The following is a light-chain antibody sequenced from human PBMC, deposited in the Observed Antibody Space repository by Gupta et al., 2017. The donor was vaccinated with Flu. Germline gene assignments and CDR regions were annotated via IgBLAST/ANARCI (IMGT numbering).Light chain of an antibody. CDR1: QSVKTY. J-gene: IGKJ1*01. CDR2: AAF. V-gene: IGKV1-39*01. Sequence: DIQMTQSPSSLSASVGDRVTITCRASQSVKTYINWYQQQPGKAPKLLIYAAFTLQRGAPSRFSGSGFGTDFTLTISSLQLEDFATYYCQQTDSAPRTFGQGTKVELK. CDR3: QQTDSAPRT.